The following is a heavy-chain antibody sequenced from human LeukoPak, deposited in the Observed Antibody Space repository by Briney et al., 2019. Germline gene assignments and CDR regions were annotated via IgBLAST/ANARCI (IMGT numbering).Heavy chain of an antibody. J-gene: IGHJ4*02. D-gene: IGHD3-10*01. V-gene: IGHV3-53*01. CDR2: IYSGGGT. CDR3: ARSIGKSFDY. Sequence: GRSLRRSCAASGFTVSSNHMSWVRQAPGKGLEWVSVIYSGGGTYYADSVKGRFTISRDNSENTVYLQMNTLRAEDTAVYYCARSIGKSFDYWGQGTLVSVSS. CDR1: GFTVSSNH.